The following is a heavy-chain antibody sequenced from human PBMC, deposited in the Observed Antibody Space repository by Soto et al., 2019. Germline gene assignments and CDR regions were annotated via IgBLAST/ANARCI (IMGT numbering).Heavy chain of an antibody. J-gene: IGHJ6*04. CDR2: ISSSTRTI. Sequence: HGGSLRLSCAASGFLISTYSMTWVRQAPGQGLEWISYISSSTRTIHYADSVKGRFTISRDIAKNSLYLQMNSLRAEDTAVYYCARDLFQLPPPYYYYYVMDVWGKGTTVTVSS. V-gene: IGHV3-48*01. CDR1: GFLISTYS. CDR3: ARDLFQLPPPYYYYYVMDV. D-gene: IGHD2-2*01.